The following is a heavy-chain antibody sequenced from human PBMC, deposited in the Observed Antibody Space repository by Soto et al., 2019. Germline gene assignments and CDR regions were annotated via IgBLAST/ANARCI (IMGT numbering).Heavy chain of an antibody. CDR3: ARKHSLDYIRWGLDP. CDR2: INPKSDDT. V-gene: IGHV1-2*02. CDR1: RYPFSDNQ. J-gene: IGHJ5*02. Sequence: ASVKVSCKASRYPFSDNQIHWLRRAPGQGLEWMGRINPKSDDTNYAQKFQGGVTMTRDTSIDTAYLELTGLTSDDTATYYCARKHSLDYIRWGLDPWGQGTLVTVSS. D-gene: IGHD4-4*01.